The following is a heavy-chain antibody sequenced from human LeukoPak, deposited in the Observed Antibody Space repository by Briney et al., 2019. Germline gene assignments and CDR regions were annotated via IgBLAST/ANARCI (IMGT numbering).Heavy chain of an antibody. CDR2: ISWNSGSI. Sequence: PGRSLRLSCAASGFTFDDYAMHWVRQAPGKGLEWVSGISWNSGSIGYADSVKGRFTISRDNAKNSLYLQMNSLRAEDTALYYCAKVVSYSSGWYDYWGQGTLVTVSS. CDR1: GFTFDDYA. J-gene: IGHJ4*02. CDR3: AKVVSYSSGWYDY. V-gene: IGHV3-9*01. D-gene: IGHD6-19*01.